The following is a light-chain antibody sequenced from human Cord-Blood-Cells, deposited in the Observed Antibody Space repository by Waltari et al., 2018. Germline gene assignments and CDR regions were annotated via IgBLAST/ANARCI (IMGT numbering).Light chain of an antibody. CDR3: CSYAGSSNWV. CDR2: EGS. J-gene: IGLJ3*02. CDR1: SSAVGSYNL. Sequence: SALTQPASVSGSPGQSITISCTGTSSAVGSYNLVSWYQQHPGKAPKLMIYEGSKRPSGVSNRFSGSKSGNTASLTISGLQAEDEADYYCCSYAGSSNWVFGGGTKLTVL. V-gene: IGLV2-23*01.